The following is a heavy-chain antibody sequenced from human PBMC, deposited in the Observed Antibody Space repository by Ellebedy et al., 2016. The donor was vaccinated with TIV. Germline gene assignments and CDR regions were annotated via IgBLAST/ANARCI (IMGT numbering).Heavy chain of an antibody. CDR2: ISSSSSYI. CDR1: GFTFSSYS. D-gene: IGHD2-21*02. V-gene: IGHV3-21*01. Sequence: GESLKISXAASGFTFSSYSMNWVRQAPGKGLEWVSSISSSSSYIYYADSVKGRFTISRDNSKNTLYLQMNSLRPEDTAVYFCAVGYCGTDCYYVQEWGQGTLVTVSS. CDR3: AVGYCGTDCYYVQE. J-gene: IGHJ1*01.